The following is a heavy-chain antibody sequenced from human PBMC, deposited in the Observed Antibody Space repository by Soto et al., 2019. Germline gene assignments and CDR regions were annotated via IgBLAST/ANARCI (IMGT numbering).Heavy chain of an antibody. V-gene: IGHV4-61*01. CDR3: ARGATVTQYDY. D-gene: IGHD4-17*01. J-gene: IGHJ4*02. CDR1: GVSVSSGSFY. CDR2: GSYSGTT. Sequence: SETLSLTXTVSGVSVSSGSFYWAWIRQPPGKGLEWIGFGSYSGTTNYKPSLKSRVTISVDTSRGQISLKVSSLTAADTAVYYCARGATVTQYDYWGQGTLVTVSS.